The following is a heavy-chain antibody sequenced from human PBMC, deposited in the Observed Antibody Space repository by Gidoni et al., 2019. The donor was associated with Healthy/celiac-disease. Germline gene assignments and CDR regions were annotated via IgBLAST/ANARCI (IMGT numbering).Heavy chain of an antibody. J-gene: IGHJ4*02. CDR1: GGSISSSSYY. Sequence: QLQLQESGPGLVKPSETLSLTCTVSGGSISSSSYYWGWIRQPPGKGLEWIGSSYYSGSTYYNPSLKSRVTISVDTSKNQFSLKLSSVTAADTAVYYCARQRGSFRGHFDYWGQGTLVTVSS. CDR2: SYYSGST. D-gene: IGHD1-26*01. CDR3: ARQRGSFRGHFDY. V-gene: IGHV4-39*01.